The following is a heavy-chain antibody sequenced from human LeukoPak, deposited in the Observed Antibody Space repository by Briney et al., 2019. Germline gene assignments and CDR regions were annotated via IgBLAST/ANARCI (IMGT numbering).Heavy chain of an antibody. CDR3: AKEDITMARNKWFDP. CDR2: ISCDGRNI. V-gene: IGHV3-74*01. CDR1: GFTFSSYW. D-gene: IGHD3-10*01. J-gene: IGHJ5*02. Sequence: GGSLRLFRVASGFTFSSYWMQWVRQDPRKGLVWVSRISCDGRNINSADSVKCRFTISRDNSKNTVNLQMRSLRAEDTAVYYCAKEDITMARNKWFDPWGQGTLVTVSS.